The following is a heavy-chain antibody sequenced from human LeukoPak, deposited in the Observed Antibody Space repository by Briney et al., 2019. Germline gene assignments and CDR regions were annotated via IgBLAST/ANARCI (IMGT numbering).Heavy chain of an antibody. J-gene: IGHJ4*02. V-gene: IGHV1-2*02. D-gene: IGHD6-19*01. Sequence: ASVKVSCKASGYTFTVYHIHWVRQAPGQGLEWMGWINPNSGGANSAQKFLGRVSMTRDTSISTVYMDLTSLRSDDTAVYYCARDSGSSGWDPNSLLDYWGRGTVVTVSS. CDR1: GYTFTVYH. CDR2: INPNSGGA. CDR3: ARDSGSSGWDPNSLLDY.